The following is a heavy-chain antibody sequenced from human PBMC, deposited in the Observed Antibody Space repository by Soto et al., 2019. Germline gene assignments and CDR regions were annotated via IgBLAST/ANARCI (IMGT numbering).Heavy chain of an antibody. Sequence: PSETLSLTCTVSGASISHYSCSWIRHSAGKGLEWIGRVNTRGTSHYNPSLRSRVAVSVDKSRNQFSLRVTSVTAADTALYYCVTESGDNWTYEVYWGQGTPVTVSS. CDR3: VTESGDNWTYEVY. J-gene: IGHJ4*02. D-gene: IGHD1-7*01. CDR1: GASISHYS. V-gene: IGHV4-4*07. CDR2: VNTRGTS.